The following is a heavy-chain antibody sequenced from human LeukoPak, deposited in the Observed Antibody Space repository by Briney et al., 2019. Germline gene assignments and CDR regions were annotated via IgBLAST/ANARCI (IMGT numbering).Heavy chain of an antibody. J-gene: IGHJ4*02. CDR1: GYTFTGYY. Sequence: GASEKVSCKASGYTFTGYYMHWVRQAPGQGLEWMGRINPNSGGTNYAQKFQGRVTMTRDTSISTAYMELSRLRSDDTAVYYCARAFWQEPNLKDYWGQGTLVTVSS. CDR3: ARAFWQEPNLKDY. CDR2: INPNSGGT. D-gene: IGHD3-3*01. V-gene: IGHV1-2*06.